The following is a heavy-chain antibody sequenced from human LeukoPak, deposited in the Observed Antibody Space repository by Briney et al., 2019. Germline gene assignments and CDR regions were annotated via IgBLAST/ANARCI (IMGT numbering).Heavy chain of an antibody. V-gene: IGHV4-4*09. J-gene: IGHJ3*02. CDR3: ARGGGCSGGSCYSGLLHAFDI. Sequence: SETLSLTCTVSGGSISSYYWSWIRQPPGKGLEWIGYIYHSGSTYYNPSLKSRVTISVDRSKNQFSLKLSSVTAADTAVYYCARGGGCSGGSCYSGLLHAFDIWGQGTMVTVSS. CDR1: GGSISSYY. CDR2: IYHSGST. D-gene: IGHD2-15*01.